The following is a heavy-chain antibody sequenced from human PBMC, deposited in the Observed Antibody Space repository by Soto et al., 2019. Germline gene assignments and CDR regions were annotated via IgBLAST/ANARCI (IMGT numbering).Heavy chain of an antibody. D-gene: IGHD3-10*01. Sequence: QVQLVQSGAGVKQPGSSVTVSCTASGGTFSTYSISWVRQAPGQGLEWMGGIIPLFDAAIYEQKIEGRVTISAEEATSAPYMDFSRMRNDATAAHYCARDGGGIKGSIFRRLRRPLDIWGQGTMVIVSS. J-gene: IGHJ3*02. CDR1: GGTFSTYS. V-gene: IGHV1-69*01. CDR2: IIPLFDAA. CDR3: ARDGGGIKGSIFRRLRRPLDI.